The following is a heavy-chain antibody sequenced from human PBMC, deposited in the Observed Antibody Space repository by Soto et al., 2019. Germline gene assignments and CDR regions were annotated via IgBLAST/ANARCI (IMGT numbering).Heavy chain of an antibody. CDR3: ARQDYSTTWYLNY. CDR1: GFTFSAYA. CDR2: ISGSAGAT. J-gene: IGHJ4*02. D-gene: IGHD6-13*01. Sequence: EVQLLESGGGVVQPGGSLRLSCAASGFTFSAYAMTWVRQAPGKGLEWVSVISGSAGATYYADSVKGRFTISRDNSKNKLNLQMNSLRAEDTAVYYCARQDYSTTWYLNYWGQGTLVTVSS. V-gene: IGHV3-23*01.